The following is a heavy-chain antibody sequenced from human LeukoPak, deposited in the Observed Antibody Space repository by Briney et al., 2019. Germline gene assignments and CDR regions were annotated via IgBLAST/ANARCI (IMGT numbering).Heavy chain of an antibody. CDR1: GGSISSGGYS. Sequence: SETLSLTCAVSGGSISSGGYSWSWIRQPPGKGLEWIGYIYYSGSTNYNPSLKSRVTISVDTSKNQFSLKLSSVTAADTAVYYCAREYYYDSSGQGAFDIWGQGTMVTVSS. J-gene: IGHJ3*02. CDR2: IYYSGST. V-gene: IGHV4-61*08. CDR3: AREYYYDSSGQGAFDI. D-gene: IGHD3-22*01.